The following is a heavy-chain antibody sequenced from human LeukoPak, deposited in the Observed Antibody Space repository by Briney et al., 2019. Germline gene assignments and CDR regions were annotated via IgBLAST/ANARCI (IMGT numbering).Heavy chain of an antibody. CDR3: AKSPRSHGFTLWWYFDL. Sequence: GGSLRLSCAASGFTFSSYAMSWVRQAPGKGLEWVSAISGSGGSTYYADSVKGRFTISRDNSKNTLYLQMNSLRAEDTAVYYSAKSPRSHGFTLWWYFDLWGRGTLVTVSS. J-gene: IGHJ2*01. CDR1: GFTFSSYA. D-gene: IGHD2-15*01. CDR2: ISGSGGST. V-gene: IGHV3-23*01.